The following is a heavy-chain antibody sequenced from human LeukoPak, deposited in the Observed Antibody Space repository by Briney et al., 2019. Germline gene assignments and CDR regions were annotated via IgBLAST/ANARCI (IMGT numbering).Heavy chain of an antibody. V-gene: IGHV4-34*01. Sequence: SETLSLTCAVYGGSFSGYYWSWIRQPPGKGLEWIGEINHSGSTNYNPSLKSRVTISVDTSKNQFSLKLSSVTAADTAVYYCARHVAVAGLAFDYWGQGTLVTVSS. CDR2: INHSGST. CDR1: GGSFSGYY. CDR3: ARHVAVAGLAFDY. J-gene: IGHJ4*02. D-gene: IGHD6-19*01.